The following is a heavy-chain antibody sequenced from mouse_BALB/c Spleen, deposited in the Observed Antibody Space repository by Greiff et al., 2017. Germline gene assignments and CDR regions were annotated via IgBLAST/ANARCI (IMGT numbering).Heavy chain of an antibody. Sequence: DVQLQESGPGLVKPSQSLSLTCTVTGYSITSDYAWNWIRQFPGNKLEWMGYISYSGSTSYNPSLKSRISITRDTSKNQFFLQLNSVTTEDTATYYCAREGNYGSSPWFAYWGQGTLVTVSA. V-gene: IGHV3-2*02. CDR3: AREGNYGSSPWFAY. J-gene: IGHJ3*01. CDR1: GYSITSDYA. D-gene: IGHD1-1*01. CDR2: ISYSGST.